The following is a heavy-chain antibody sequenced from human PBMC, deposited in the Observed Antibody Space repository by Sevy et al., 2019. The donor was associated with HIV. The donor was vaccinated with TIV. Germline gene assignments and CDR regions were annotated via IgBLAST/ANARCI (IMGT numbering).Heavy chain of an antibody. J-gene: IGHJ6*03. Sequence: ASVKVSCKASGYTFTSYDINWVRQATGQGLEWMGWMNPNSGNTGYAQRFQGRVTMTRNTSISTAYMELSSLRSEDMAVYYCARGGVYSNYYYYMDVWGKGTTVTVSS. CDR3: ARGGVYSNYYYYMDV. D-gene: IGHD4-4*01. CDR1: GYTFTSYD. V-gene: IGHV1-8*01. CDR2: MNPNSGNT.